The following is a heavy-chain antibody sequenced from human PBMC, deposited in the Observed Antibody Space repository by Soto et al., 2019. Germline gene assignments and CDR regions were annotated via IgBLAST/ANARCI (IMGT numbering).Heavy chain of an antibody. J-gene: IGHJ4*02. V-gene: IGHV3-15*07. Sequence: GGSQSLSSAASGVTFRNAWMNWVRQAPEKGLEWVGRIKSKTDGGTTDYAAPVKGRFTISRDDSKNTLYLQMNSLKTEDTAVYYCTTDARGDVSSGPIDYWGQGTLVTV. D-gene: IGHD3-22*01. CDR2: IKSKTDGGTT. CDR3: TTDARGDVSSGPIDY. CDR1: GVTFRNAW.